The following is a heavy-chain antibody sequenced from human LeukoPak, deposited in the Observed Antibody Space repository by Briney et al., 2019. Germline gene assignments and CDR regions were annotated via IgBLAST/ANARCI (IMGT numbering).Heavy chain of an antibody. CDR3: AKDHCTNGVCFDY. D-gene: IGHD2-8*01. Sequence: GGSLRLSCAASGFTFSSYVMTWVRQAPGKGLEWVSAISGGGGSTYYADSVKGRFTISRDNSKNTLYLQMNSLRAEDTAVYYCAKDHCTNGVCFDYWGQGTLVTVSS. CDR1: GFTFSSYV. V-gene: IGHV3-23*01. CDR2: ISGGGGST. J-gene: IGHJ4*02.